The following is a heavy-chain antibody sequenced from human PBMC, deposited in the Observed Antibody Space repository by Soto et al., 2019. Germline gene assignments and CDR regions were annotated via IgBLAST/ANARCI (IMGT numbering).Heavy chain of an antibody. CDR1: GGCISSGDYY. CDR2: IYYSGST. J-gene: IGHJ4*02. Sequence: SETLSLTCTVSGGCISSGDYYWSWIRQPPGKGLEWIGYIYYSGSTYYNPSLKSRVTISVDTSKNQFSLKLSSVTAAHTAVYSCARAGETPVTLEFDYWGPXTLVTVSS. D-gene: IGHD4-17*01. CDR3: ARAGETPVTLEFDY. V-gene: IGHV4-30-4*01.